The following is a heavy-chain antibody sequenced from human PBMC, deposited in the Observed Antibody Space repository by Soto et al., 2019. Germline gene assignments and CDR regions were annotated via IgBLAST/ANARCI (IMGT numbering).Heavy chain of an antibody. D-gene: IGHD2-8*01. Sequence: QVQLVQSGAEVKKPGSSVKVSCKASGGTFSSYAISWVRQAPGQGLEWMGGIIPIFGTANYAQKFQGRVTITADESTSTDYMELSSLRSEDTAVYYCARGYCTNGVCRRPFDYYYGMDVWGQGTTVTVSS. CDR2: IIPIFGTA. CDR1: GGTFSSYA. J-gene: IGHJ6*02. V-gene: IGHV1-69*01. CDR3: ARGYCTNGVCRRPFDYYYGMDV.